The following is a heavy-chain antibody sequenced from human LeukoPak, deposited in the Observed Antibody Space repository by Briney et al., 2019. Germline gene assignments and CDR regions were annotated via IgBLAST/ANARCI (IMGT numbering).Heavy chain of an antibody. D-gene: IGHD6-6*01. Sequence: ASVKVSCKASGYTFTSYDINWVRQATGQGLEWMGWMNPNSGNTGYAQKFQGRVTMTRNTSISTAYMELSSLRSEDTAVYYCARGNPPRKIAARNPDFSYWGQGTLVTVSS. CDR2: MNPNSGNT. J-gene: IGHJ4*02. V-gene: IGHV1-8*01. CDR1: GYTFTSYD. CDR3: ARGNPPRKIAARNPDFSY.